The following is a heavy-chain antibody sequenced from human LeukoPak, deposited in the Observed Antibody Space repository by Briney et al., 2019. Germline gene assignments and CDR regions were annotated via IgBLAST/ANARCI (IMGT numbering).Heavy chain of an antibody. J-gene: IGHJ3*02. V-gene: IGHV1-18*01. CDR3: AGVVEMATIAAFDI. CDR1: GYTFTSYG. D-gene: IGHD5-24*01. Sequence: ASVKVSCKASGYTFTSYGISWVRQAPGQGLEWMGWISAYNGNTNYAQKLQGRVTMTTDTSTSTAYMELRSLRSDDTAVYYCAGVVEMATIAAFDIWGQGTMVTVSS. CDR2: ISAYNGNT.